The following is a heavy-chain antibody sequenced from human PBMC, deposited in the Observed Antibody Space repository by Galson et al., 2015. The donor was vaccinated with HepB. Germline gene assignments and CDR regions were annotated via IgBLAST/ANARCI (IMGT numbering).Heavy chain of an antibody. CDR2: IIPIFGTA. J-gene: IGHJ4*02. Sequence: SVKVSCKASGGTFSSYAISWVRQAPGQGLEWMGGIIPIFGTANYAQKFQGRVTITADKSTSTAYMELSSLRSEDTAVYYCARERGLQSFIDYWGQGTLVTVSS. V-gene: IGHV1-69*06. CDR1: GGTFSSYA. CDR3: ARERGLQSFIDY. D-gene: IGHD5-24*01.